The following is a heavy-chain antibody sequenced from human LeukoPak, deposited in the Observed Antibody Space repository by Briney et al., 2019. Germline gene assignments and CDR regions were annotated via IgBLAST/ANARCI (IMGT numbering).Heavy chain of an antibody. CDR2: ISSSSSYI. D-gene: IGHD3-22*01. V-gene: IGHV3-21*01. CDR1: GFTFSSYS. J-gene: IGHJ3*02. CDR3: ARDRGYADAFDI. Sequence: GGSLRLSCAASGFTFSSYSMNWVRQAPGKGLEWVSSISSSSSYIYYADSVQGRFTISRDNAKNSLYLQMNSLRAEDTAVYYCARDRGYADAFDIWGQGTMVTVSS.